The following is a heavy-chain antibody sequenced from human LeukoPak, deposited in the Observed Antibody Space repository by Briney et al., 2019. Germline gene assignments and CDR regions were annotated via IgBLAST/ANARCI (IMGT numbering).Heavy chain of an antibody. J-gene: IGHJ4*02. D-gene: IGHD2-2*01. CDR3: AKDYCSSTSCYFVY. V-gene: IGHV3-23*01. Sequence: GGSLRLSCAASGFTFSTYAMSWVRQAPGKGLEWVSAISGSGGSTYYADSVKGRFTISRDNSKNTLYLQMNSLRAEDTAIYYCAKDYCSSTSCYFVYWGQGTLVTVSS. CDR2: ISGSGGST. CDR1: GFTFSTYA.